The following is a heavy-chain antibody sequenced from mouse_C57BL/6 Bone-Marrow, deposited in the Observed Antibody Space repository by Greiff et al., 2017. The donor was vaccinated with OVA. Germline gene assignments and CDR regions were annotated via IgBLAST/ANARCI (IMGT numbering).Heavy chain of an antibody. V-gene: IGHV14-4*01. CDR3: TTGYPWFAY. J-gene: IGHJ3*01. D-gene: IGHD2-2*01. Sequence: VQLQQSGAELVRPGASVKLSCTASGFNIKDDYMHWVKQRPEQGLEWIGWIDPENGDTEYASKFQGMATITADTSSNTAYLQLSSLTSEDTAVYYCTTGYPWFAYWGQGTLVTVSA. CDR2: IDPENGDT. CDR1: GFNIKDDY.